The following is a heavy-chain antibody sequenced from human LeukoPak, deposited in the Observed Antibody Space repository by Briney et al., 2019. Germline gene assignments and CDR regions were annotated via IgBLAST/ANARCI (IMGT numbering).Heavy chain of an antibody. CDR1: GFSVSNYY. J-gene: IGHJ3*02. V-gene: IGHV3-66*01. Sequence: GGSLRLSCVASGFSVSNYYMSWVRQAPGKGLEWVSVISTGGGTSYTDSVKGRFTFSRDNSKNTLFLQMNSLRAEDTGVYYCAREQWHGAYDIWGQGTMVTVSS. CDR3: AREQWHGAYDI. CDR2: ISTGGGT. D-gene: IGHD6-19*01.